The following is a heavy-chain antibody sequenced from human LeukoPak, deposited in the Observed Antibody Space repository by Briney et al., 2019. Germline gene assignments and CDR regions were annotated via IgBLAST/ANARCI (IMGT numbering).Heavy chain of an antibody. Sequence: GRSLRLSCAASGFTFSSYAMHWVRQAPGKGLERVAVISYDGSNKYYADSVKGRFTISRDNSKNTLYLQMNSLRAEDTAVYYCARDRQLWLPDYYYYYGMDVWGKGTTVTVSS. D-gene: IGHD5-18*01. CDR1: GFTFSSYA. J-gene: IGHJ6*04. V-gene: IGHV3-30*04. CDR2: ISYDGSNK. CDR3: ARDRQLWLPDYYYYYGMDV.